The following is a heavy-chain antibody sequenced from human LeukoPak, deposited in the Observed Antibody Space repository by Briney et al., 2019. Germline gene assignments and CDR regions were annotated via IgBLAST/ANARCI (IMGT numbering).Heavy chain of an antibody. Sequence: GGSLRLSCAASGFTFNDYLMHWVRQAPGKGLVWVSRINTDGSNTNYADSVKGRFTISRDNANNTLYLQMNSLRAEDMALYYCAKASGSGWYSNIDYWGQGTLVTVSS. V-gene: IGHV3-74*01. CDR3: AKASGSGWYSNIDY. CDR1: GFTFNDYL. J-gene: IGHJ4*02. CDR2: INTDGSNT. D-gene: IGHD6-19*01.